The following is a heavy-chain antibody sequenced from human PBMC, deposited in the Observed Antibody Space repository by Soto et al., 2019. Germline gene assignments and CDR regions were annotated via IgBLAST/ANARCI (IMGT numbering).Heavy chain of an antibody. D-gene: IGHD3-16*01. Sequence: SETLSLTCTVSGGSISSYYWSWIRQPPGKGLEWIGYIYYSGSTSYNPSLKSRVTISVDTSKNQFSLKLSSVTAADTAVYYCARGLTGSPIPGEYWGQGTLVTVSS. CDR2: IYYSGST. V-gene: IGHV4-59*01. J-gene: IGHJ4*02. CDR3: ARGLTGSPIPGEY. CDR1: GGSISSYY.